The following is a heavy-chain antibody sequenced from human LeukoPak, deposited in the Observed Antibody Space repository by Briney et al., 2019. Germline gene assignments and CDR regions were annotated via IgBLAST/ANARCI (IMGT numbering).Heavy chain of an antibody. CDR1: GGSISSGDYY. J-gene: IGHJ5*02. CDR2: IYYSGST. CDR3: ARRGGEYSYGYVGYNRFDP. V-gene: IGHV4-30-4*08. D-gene: IGHD5-18*01. Sequence: PSQTLSLTCTVSGGSISSGDYYWSWIRQPPGKGLEWIGYIYYSGSTYYNPSLKSRVTISVDTSKNQFSLKLSSVTAADTAVYYCARRGGEYSYGYVGYNRFDPWGQGTLVTVSS.